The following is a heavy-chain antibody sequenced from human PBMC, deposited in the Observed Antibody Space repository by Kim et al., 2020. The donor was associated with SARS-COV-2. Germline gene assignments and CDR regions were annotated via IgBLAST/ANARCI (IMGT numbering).Heavy chain of an antibody. D-gene: IGHD6-13*01. CDR3: ARVVPAEEYSSSWYWFDP. Sequence: GGSLRLSCAASGFTFSSYWMSWDRQAPGKGLEWVANIKQDGSEKYYVDSVKGRFTISRDNAKNSLYLQMNSLRAEDTAVYYCARVVPAEEYSSSWYWFDPWGQGTLVTVSS. J-gene: IGHJ5*02. CDR2: IKQDGSEK. CDR1: GFTFSSYW. V-gene: IGHV3-7*03.